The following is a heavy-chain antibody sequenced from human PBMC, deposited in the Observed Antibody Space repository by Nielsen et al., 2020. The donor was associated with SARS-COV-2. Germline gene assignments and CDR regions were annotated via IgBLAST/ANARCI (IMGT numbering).Heavy chain of an antibody. J-gene: IGHJ6*03. D-gene: IGHD1-26*01. CDR1: GFSFNNYG. Sequence: GGSLRLSCAASGFSFNNYGMHWVRQAPGKGLEWVAYISYEGSKRYYADSVKGRFTISRDNSKNTLYLQMDSLRAEDTAVYYCARGLSGSIVGATWRQYYYYMDVWGKGTTVTVSS. CDR3: ARGLSGSIVGATWRQYYYYMDV. CDR2: ISYEGSKR. V-gene: IGHV3-30*03.